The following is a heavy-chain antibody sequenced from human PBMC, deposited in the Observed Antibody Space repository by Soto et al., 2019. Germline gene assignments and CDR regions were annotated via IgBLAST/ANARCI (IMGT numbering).Heavy chain of an antibody. D-gene: IGHD2-2*01. CDR2: ITSSSDAI. J-gene: IGHJ4*02. V-gene: IGHV3-48*02. CDR1: GFTFSNFG. Sequence: GGSLRLSCADSGFTFSNFGMNWVRQAPGKGLEWVSYITSSSDAIYYADSVKGRFTISRDNAKNSLYLQMSSLRDEDTAVYYCARGGYSVVVPGATDYWGQGTLVTVSS. CDR3: ARGGYSVVVPGATDY.